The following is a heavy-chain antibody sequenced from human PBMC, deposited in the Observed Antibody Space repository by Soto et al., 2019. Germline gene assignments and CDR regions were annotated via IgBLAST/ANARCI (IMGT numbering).Heavy chain of an antibody. D-gene: IGHD3-16*01. Sequence: SVRVSCKTSGGTFSTFGISWVRQAPGQGLEWMGGIIPFFGTAEYSQKFEDRITITADESTNTVYMDLRSLTSEDTAIYYCARTAPMDAGDKYYYDFWGQGALVTVSS. CDR2: IIPFFGTA. J-gene: IGHJ4*02. CDR3: ARTAPMDAGDKYYYDF. V-gene: IGHV1-69*13. CDR1: GGTFSTFG.